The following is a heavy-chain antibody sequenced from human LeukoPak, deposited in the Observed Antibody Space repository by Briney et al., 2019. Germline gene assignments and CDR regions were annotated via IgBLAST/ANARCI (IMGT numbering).Heavy chain of an antibody. CDR2: INTNTGNP. CDR1: GYIFTTYT. CDR3: ARAREPVYYFDNSDSDY. J-gene: IGHJ4*02. D-gene: IGHD3-22*01. Sequence: ASVKVSCKASGYIFTTYTMNWVRQAPGQGLEWMGWINTNTGNPTYAQGFTGRFVFSLDTSVSTAYLQISSLKAEDTAVYYCARAREPVYYFDNSDSDYWGQGTLVTVSS. V-gene: IGHV7-4-1*02.